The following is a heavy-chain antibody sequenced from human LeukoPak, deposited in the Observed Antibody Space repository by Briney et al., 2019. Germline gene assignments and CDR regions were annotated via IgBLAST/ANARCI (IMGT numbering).Heavy chain of an antibody. Sequence: AGGSLRLSCADSGFTVSSNYMSWVRQAPGKGLEWVSVIYSGGSTYYADSVKGRFTISRDNSKTTLYLQMNSLRAEDTAVYYCARDLFGRQSDYWGQGTLVTVSS. CDR1: GFTVSSNY. V-gene: IGHV3-53*01. D-gene: IGHD3-10*01. J-gene: IGHJ4*02. CDR2: IYSGGST. CDR3: ARDLFGRQSDY.